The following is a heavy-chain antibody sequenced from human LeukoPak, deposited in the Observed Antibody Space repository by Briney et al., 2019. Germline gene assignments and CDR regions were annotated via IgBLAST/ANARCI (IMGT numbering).Heavy chain of an antibody. J-gene: IGHJ4*02. D-gene: IGHD3-22*01. V-gene: IGHV3-23*01. CDR1: GFTFSSYA. CDR3: ARDRPYDSSKFDY. CDR2: ISGSGGST. Sequence: GGSLRLSCAASGFTFSSYAMSWVRQAPGKGLEWVSAISGSGGSTYYADSVKGRFTISRDNAKNSLYLQMNSLRAEDTAVYYCARDRPYDSSKFDYWGQGTLVTVSS.